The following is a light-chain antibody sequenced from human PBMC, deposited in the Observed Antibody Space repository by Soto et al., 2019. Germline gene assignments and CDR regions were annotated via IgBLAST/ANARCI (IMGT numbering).Light chain of an antibody. CDR2: VAS. CDR1: QSVSSSY. Sequence: EFVLTQSPGTLSLSPGERATLSCRASQSVSSSYLAWYQQKPVQAPRVLICVASTRATGSPDRFSGSGSGTDFTLTISRLEPEDCALYYCQQYGSSPPLTFGGGTKVEIK. J-gene: IGKJ4*01. V-gene: IGKV3-20*01. CDR3: QQYGSSPPLT.